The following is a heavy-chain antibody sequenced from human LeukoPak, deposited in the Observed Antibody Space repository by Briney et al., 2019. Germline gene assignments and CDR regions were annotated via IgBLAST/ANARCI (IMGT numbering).Heavy chain of an antibody. V-gene: IGHV4-4*07. Sequence: SETLSLTCTVSGGSISSYYWSWIRQPAGKGLEWIGRIYTSGSTNYNPSLKSRVTMSVDTSKIQFSLKLSSVTAADTAVYYCAGDPAYYDILTGSNWFDPWGQGTLVTVSS. D-gene: IGHD3-9*01. CDR3: AGDPAYYDILTGSNWFDP. CDR1: GGSISSYY. CDR2: IYTSGST. J-gene: IGHJ5*02.